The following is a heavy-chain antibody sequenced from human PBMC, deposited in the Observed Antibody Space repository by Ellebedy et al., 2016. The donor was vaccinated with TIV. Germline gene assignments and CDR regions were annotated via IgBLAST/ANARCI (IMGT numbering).Heavy chain of an antibody. V-gene: IGHV3-30*03. Sequence: PGGSLRLSCAASGFTFSNYGMHWVRQAPGKGLEWVAVVSYDGSNKYYADSVKGRFTISRDNSKNTLYLQMNSLRAEETAVYYCARRGYCSGGSCASVPFDYWGQGTLVTVSS. CDR2: VSYDGSNK. CDR1: GFTFSNYG. CDR3: ARRGYCSGGSCASVPFDY. J-gene: IGHJ4*02. D-gene: IGHD2-15*01.